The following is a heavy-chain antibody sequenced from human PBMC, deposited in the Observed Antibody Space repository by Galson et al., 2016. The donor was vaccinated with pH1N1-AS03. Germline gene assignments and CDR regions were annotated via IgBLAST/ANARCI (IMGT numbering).Heavy chain of an antibody. CDR2: LYTSGST. Sequence: TLSLTCTVSGGSISSGSYYWSWIRQPAGKGLEWIGRLYTSGSTNYNPSLKSRVTISVDTSKNQLSLKLSSVTAADTAVYYCARASPLPSGYFDYWGQGTLVTVSS. J-gene: IGHJ4*02. CDR1: GGSISSGSYY. CDR3: ARASPLPSGYFDY. V-gene: IGHV4-61*02.